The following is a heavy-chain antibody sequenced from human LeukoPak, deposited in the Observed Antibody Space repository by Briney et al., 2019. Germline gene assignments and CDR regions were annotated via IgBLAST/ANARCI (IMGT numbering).Heavy chain of an antibody. J-gene: IGHJ5*02. V-gene: IGHV4-38-2*01. CDR1: GYSISSGYY. CDR2: IYHSGST. Sequence: SETLSLTCAVSGYSISSGYYWGWIRQPPGKGLEWIGSIYHSGSTYYNPSLKSRVTISVDTSKNQFSLKLSSVTAADTAVYYCARGALMIADWFDPWGQGTLVTVSS. CDR3: ARGALMIADWFDP. D-gene: IGHD3-22*01.